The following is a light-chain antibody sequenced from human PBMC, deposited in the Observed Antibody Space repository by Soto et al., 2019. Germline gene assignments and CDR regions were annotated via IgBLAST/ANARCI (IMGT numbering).Light chain of an antibody. J-gene: IGLJ2*01. V-gene: IGLV3-1*01. Sequence: SYVLTQPPSVSVSPGQTANITCSGDKLGDKYASWYQQKPGQSPVLVIYQDFRRPSGIPERFSGSNSGDTATLTISGTQAMDDAEYYCLVWASSSVVFGGGTKLTVL. CDR2: QDF. CDR1: KLGDKY. CDR3: LVWASSSVV.